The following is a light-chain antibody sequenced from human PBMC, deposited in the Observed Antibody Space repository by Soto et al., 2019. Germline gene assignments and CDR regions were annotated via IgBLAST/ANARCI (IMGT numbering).Light chain of an antibody. CDR2: TNN. J-gene: IGLJ7*01. CDR3: AAWDDSLNGPV. V-gene: IGLV1-44*01. CDR1: GSNIGSNS. Sequence: QSVLTQPPSASGTPGKGVTISCSGSGSNIGSNSVYWYQQLPGTAPKLLTYTNNQRPSGVPDRLSGSKSGTSASLAISGLQSEDEADYSCAAWDDSLNGPVFGGGTQLTVL.